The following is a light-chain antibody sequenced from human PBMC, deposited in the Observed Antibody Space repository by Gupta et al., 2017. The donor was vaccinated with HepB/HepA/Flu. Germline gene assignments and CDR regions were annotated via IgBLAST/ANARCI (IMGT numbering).Light chain of an antibody. CDR1: KLGDKY. CDR2: QDT. Sequence: SYELTQPPSVSVSPGQTASITCSGDKLGDKYVCWYQQKPGQSPVLVIYQDTKRPSGIPERFSGSNSGGTATLTITGTQAMDEADYYCQAWDSTTAVFGTGTKVTVL. CDR3: QAWDSTTAV. J-gene: IGLJ1*01. V-gene: IGLV3-1*01.